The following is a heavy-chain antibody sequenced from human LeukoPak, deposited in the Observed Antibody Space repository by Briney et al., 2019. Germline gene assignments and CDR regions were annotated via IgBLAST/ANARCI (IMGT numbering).Heavy chain of an antibody. J-gene: IGHJ5*02. V-gene: IGHV3-48*01. CDR3: ARDKSCSGSNCYRWFDP. CDR2: ISSSSNTI. Sequence: GGSLRLSCAAAGFTFNSYSMSWVRQTPEKGLEWISYISSSSNTIYYADSVKGRFIISRDNAKNSLYLQMDNLRAEDTAIYFCARDKSCSGSNCYRWFDPWGQGTLVTVSS. CDR1: GFTFNSYS. D-gene: IGHD2-15*01.